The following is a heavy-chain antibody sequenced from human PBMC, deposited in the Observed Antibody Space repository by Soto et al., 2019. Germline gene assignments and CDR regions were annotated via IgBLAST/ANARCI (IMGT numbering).Heavy chain of an antibody. CDR3: AREGTTVVTPAGAFDI. J-gene: IGHJ3*02. D-gene: IGHD4-17*01. Sequence: QVQLVQSGAEVKKPGSSVKVSCKASGGTFSRSPISWVRQAPGQGLEWMGGIIPIFGTGNFAQKFQGRVTITADVSTRTPYLELSSLRSEDTAVYYCAREGTTVVTPAGAFDIWGQGTMVTVSS. CDR1: GGTFSRSP. CDR2: IIPIFGTG. V-gene: IGHV1-69*01.